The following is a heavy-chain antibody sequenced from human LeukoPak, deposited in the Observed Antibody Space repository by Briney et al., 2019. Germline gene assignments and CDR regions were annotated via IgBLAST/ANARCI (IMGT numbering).Heavy chain of an antibody. V-gene: IGHV3-7*01. CDR2: IKQDGSEK. CDR1: GFTFSNYW. D-gene: IGHD2-2*01. J-gene: IGHJ4*02. CDR3: ARALDSSSSRYQAFEY. Sequence: GGSLRLSCAASGFTFSNYWMSWVRQAPGKGLEWVANIKQDGSEKCYVDSVKGRFTISRDNAKNSLYLQMNSLRAEDTAVYYCARALDSSSSRYQAFEYWGQGTLVTVSS.